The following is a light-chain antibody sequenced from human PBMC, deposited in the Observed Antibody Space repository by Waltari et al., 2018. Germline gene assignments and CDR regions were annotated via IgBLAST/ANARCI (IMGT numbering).Light chain of an antibody. CDR1: QSVRTY. Sequence: DIQMTQSPSSLSASIGDRVTITCRASQSVRTYLNWYQQKPGKAPKLLIYAASSLLSGVPSRFSGSASGTDFTLTISNLQPEDVATYYCQQGYSTPGSFGQGTKLEIK. J-gene: IGKJ2*03. CDR3: QQGYSTPGS. V-gene: IGKV1-39*01. CDR2: AAS.